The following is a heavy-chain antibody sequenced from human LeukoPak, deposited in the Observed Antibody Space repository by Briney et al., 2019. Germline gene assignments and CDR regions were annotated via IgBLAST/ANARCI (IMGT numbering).Heavy chain of an antibody. V-gene: IGHV3-23*01. J-gene: IGHJ4*02. D-gene: IGHD3-10*01. CDR1: GFTFSSYA. CDR3: AEDMGMVQEVNNLLFDY. Sequence: GGSLRLSCAASGFTFSSYAMSWVRQAPGKGLEWVSAISGSEGSTYYADSAKGRLTISRDNSKNTLYSQMHSLRPEDTAVYYCAEDMGMVQEVNNLLFDYWGQGPLVTVSS. CDR2: ISGSEGST.